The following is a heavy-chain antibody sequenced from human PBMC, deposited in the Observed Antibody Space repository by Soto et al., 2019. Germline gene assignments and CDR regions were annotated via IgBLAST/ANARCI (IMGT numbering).Heavy chain of an antibody. D-gene: IGHD5-12*01. CDR2: IYYSGST. Sequence: SETLSLTCTVSGGSISSGGYYWSWIRQHPGKGLEWIGYIYYSGSTYYNPSLKSRVTISVDTSKNQFSLKLSSVTAADTAVYYCARGSNIVATNDAFDIWGQGTMVTVSS. J-gene: IGHJ3*02. CDR3: ARGSNIVATNDAFDI. CDR1: GGSISSGGYY. V-gene: IGHV4-31*03.